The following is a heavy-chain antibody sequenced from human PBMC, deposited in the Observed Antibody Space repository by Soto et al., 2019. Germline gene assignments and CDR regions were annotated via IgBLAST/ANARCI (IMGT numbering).Heavy chain of an antibody. CDR1: GFTFSSYA. CDR3: TKDPSGTTYLWWFDP. J-gene: IGHJ5*02. CDR2: ISGSGTST. V-gene: IGHV3-23*01. D-gene: IGHD1-7*01. Sequence: GGSLRLSCAASGFTFSSYAMSWVRQAPGKGLEWVSFISGSGTSTYYADSVKGRFTISRDNSKNTLYLRAEDTAVYYCTKDPSGTTYLWWFDPWGQGTLVTVSS.